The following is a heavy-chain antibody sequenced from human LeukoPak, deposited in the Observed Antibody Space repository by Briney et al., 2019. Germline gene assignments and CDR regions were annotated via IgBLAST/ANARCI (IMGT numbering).Heavy chain of an antibody. CDR1: GGSISSYY. CDR3: AREEDYYDLDY. CDR2: IYTSGST. D-gene: IGHD3-22*01. J-gene: IGHJ4*02. V-gene: IGHV4-4*07. Sequence: PPETLSLTCTVSGGSISSYYWSWIRQPAGKGLEWIGCIYTSGSTNYNPSLKSRVTMSVDTSKNQFSLKLSSVTAADTAVYYCAREEDYYDLDYWGQGTLVTVSS.